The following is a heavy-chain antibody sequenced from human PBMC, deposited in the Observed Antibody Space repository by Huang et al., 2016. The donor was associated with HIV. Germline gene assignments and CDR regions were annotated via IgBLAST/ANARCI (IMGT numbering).Heavy chain of an antibody. Sequence: EVQLVLSGAEVKKPGESLKISCKGSGYKFTSYWIAWVRQMPGKGLELMGISKPGDYETRYSPTFQGQVTISTDKAINTAYLQWSSLETSDTAMYFCGRQRASGSTYVSSWGQGTLLTVYS. D-gene: IGHD2-15*01. CDR2: SKPGDYET. CDR1: GYKFTSYW. CDR3: GRQRASGSTYVSS. V-gene: IGHV5-51*01. J-gene: IGHJ5*02.